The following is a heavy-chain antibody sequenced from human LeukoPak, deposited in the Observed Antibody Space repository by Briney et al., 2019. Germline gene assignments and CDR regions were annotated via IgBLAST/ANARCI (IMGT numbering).Heavy chain of an antibody. CDR1: GFTFSSYS. Sequence: GGSLRLSCAASGFTFSSYSMNWVRQAPGKGLEWVAFISYDGSDKYYADSVKGRFTISRDNSKNTLLLQMNSLRVEDTAIYFCVKEKRYRLPPWDYWGQGTLVTVSS. J-gene: IGHJ4*02. CDR2: ISYDGSDK. D-gene: IGHD5-12*01. V-gene: IGHV3-30*18. CDR3: VKEKRYRLPPWDY.